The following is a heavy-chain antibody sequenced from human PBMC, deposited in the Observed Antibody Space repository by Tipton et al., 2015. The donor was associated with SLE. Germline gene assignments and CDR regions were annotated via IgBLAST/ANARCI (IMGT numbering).Heavy chain of an antibody. V-gene: IGHV4-30-4*01. CDR2: IYYSGST. D-gene: IGHD3-22*01. CDR3: ASENYYDSSGFDY. Sequence: TLSLTCTVSGGSISSGDYYWSWIRQPPGKGLEWIGYIYYSGSTYYNPSLKSRVTISVDTSKNQFSLKLSSVTAADTAVYYCASENYYDSSGFDYWGQGTLVTVSS. CDR1: GGSISSGDYY. J-gene: IGHJ4*02.